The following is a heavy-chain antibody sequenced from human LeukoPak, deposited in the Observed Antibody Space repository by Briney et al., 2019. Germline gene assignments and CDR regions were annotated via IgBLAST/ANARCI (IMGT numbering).Heavy chain of an antibody. Sequence: KPSETLSLTCAASGWSFSGYYWSWIRQPPGKGLEWIGEINNSGSTNYNPSFRSGFTISVDRSKDQFSLKLRSVTAADPAVYYWARGDSSGYRFWGEGNLVTVSS. V-gene: IGHV4-34*01. J-gene: IGHJ4*02. D-gene: IGHD3-22*01. CDR1: GWSFSGYY. CDR2: INNSGST. CDR3: ARGDSSGYRF.